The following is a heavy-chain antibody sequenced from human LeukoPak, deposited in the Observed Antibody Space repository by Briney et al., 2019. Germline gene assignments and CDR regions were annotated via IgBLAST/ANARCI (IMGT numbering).Heavy chain of an antibody. Sequence: PGRSLRLSCAASGFTFSSYAMHWVRQAPGKGLEWVAVISYDGSNKYYADSVKGRFTISRDNSKNTLYLQMNSLRAEDTAVYYCAKVRIVVVAATAYFDYWGQGTLVTVSS. CDR1: GFTFSSYA. CDR2: ISYDGSNK. V-gene: IGHV3-30*04. CDR3: AKVRIVVVAATAYFDY. J-gene: IGHJ4*02. D-gene: IGHD2-15*01.